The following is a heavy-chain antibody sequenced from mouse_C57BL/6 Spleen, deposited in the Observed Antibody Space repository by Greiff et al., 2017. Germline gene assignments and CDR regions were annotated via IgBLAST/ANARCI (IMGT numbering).Heavy chain of an antibody. Sequence: VQLQQSGPELVKPGASVKISCKASGYTFTDYYMNWVKQSHGKSLEWIGDINPNNGGTSYNQKFKGKATLTVDKSSSTAYMELRSLTSEDSAVYYCARYDYAYFDYWGQGTTLTVSS. J-gene: IGHJ2*01. V-gene: IGHV1-26*01. CDR2: INPNNGGT. D-gene: IGHD2-4*01. CDR1: GYTFTDYY. CDR3: ARYDYAYFDY.